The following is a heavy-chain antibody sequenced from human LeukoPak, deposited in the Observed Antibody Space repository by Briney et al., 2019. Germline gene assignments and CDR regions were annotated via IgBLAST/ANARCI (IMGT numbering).Heavy chain of an antibody. CDR1: GFALSSYA. CDR3: ARLDYSRVYVY. CDR2: ISDTGNT. D-gene: IGHD4-11*01. V-gene: IGHV3-23*01. Sequence: PGGSLRLSCAASGFALSSYAMSWVRQAPGKGLEWVSAISDTGNTYHADSVKGRFTISRDNAENSLSLLMSSLKAEDTAVYYCARLDYSRVYVYWGQGTLVTVSS. J-gene: IGHJ4*02.